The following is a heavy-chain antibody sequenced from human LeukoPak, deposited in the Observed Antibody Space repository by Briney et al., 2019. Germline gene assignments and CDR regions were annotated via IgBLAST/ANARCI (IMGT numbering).Heavy chain of an antibody. Sequence: ASVKVSCKASGYTFTSYGITWVRQAPGQGLEWMGWISAYNGYTNYAQKLQGRVTMTTDTSTTTAYMELRSLRAEDTAVYYCARDFTSEWEALPGYWGQGTLVTVSS. CDR1: GYTFTSYG. V-gene: IGHV1-18*01. CDR2: ISAYNGYT. D-gene: IGHD1-26*01. CDR3: ARDFTSEWEALPGY. J-gene: IGHJ4*02.